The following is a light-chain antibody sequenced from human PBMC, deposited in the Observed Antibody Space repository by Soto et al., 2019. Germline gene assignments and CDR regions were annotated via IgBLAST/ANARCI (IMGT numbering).Light chain of an antibody. CDR1: SSDVGDSNL. CDR3: CSYAGASAVI. J-gene: IGLJ2*01. CDR2: EVS. V-gene: IGLV2-23*02. Sequence: QSALTQPASVSGSPGQSITISCTGSSSDVGDSNLVSWYQQHPGKAPKLMIYEVSYRPSGVSNRFSGSKSGNTASLTISGLQAEDEADYYCCSYAGASAVIFGGGTKVT.